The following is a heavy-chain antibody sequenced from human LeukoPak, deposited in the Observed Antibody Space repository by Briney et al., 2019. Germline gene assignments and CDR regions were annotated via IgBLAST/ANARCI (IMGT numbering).Heavy chain of an antibody. CDR2: INPSGGST. Sequence: ASVKVSCKASGYTFTSYYMHWVRQAPGQGLEWMGIINPSGGSTSYAQKFQGRVTMTTDTSTSTAYMELRSLRSDDTAVYYCARLVSGSYYGYWGQGTLVTVSS. J-gene: IGHJ4*02. V-gene: IGHV1-46*01. CDR1: GYTFTSYY. D-gene: IGHD1-26*01. CDR3: ARLVSGSYYGY.